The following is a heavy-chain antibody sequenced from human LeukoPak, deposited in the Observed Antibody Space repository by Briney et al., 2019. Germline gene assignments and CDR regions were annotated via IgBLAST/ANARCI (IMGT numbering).Heavy chain of an antibody. D-gene: IGHD6-13*01. J-gene: IGHJ4*02. V-gene: IGHV3-30*04. CDR2: ISYDGSNK. Sequence: GGSLRLSCAASGFTFSSYAMHWVRQAPGKGLEWVAVISYDGSNKYYADSVKGRFTISRDNSKNTLYLQMNSLRAEDTAVYYCAKTPWATAANYFDYWGQGTLVTVSS. CDR3: AKTPWATAANYFDY. CDR1: GFTFSSYA.